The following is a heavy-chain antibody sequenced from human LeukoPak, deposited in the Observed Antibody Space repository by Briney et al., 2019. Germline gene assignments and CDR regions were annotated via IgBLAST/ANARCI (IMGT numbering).Heavy chain of an antibody. J-gene: IGHJ5*02. CDR2: IPGSGGST. CDR3: AKGGGQWLALKTNWFDP. CDR1: GFTFSSYA. V-gene: IGHV3-23*01. D-gene: IGHD6-19*01. Sequence: GGSLRLSCAASGFTFSSYAMNWVRQAPGRGLEWVSAIPGSGGSTYYADSVKGRFTISRDNSKNTLYLQMNSLRAEDTALYYCAKGGGQWLALKTNWFDPWGQGTLVTVSS.